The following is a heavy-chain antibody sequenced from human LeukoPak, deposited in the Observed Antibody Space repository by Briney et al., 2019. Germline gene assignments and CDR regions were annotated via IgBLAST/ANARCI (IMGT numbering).Heavy chain of an antibody. J-gene: IGHJ4*02. CDR1: GFTFNDYA. CDR2: ISWNSGSI. V-gene: IGHV3-9*01. Sequence: GGSLRLSCAASGFTFNDYAMHWVRQAPGKGLEWVSGISWNSGSIGYADSVKGRFTISRDNAKNSLYLQMNSLRAEDTALYYCAKVGLGSSWYYFDYWGQRTLVTVSS. D-gene: IGHD6-13*01. CDR3: AKVGLGSSWYYFDY.